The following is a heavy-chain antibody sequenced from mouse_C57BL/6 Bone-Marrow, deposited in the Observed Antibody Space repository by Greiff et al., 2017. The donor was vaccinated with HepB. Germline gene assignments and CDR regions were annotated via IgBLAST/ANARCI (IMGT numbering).Heavy chain of an antibody. CDR3: ASEGTGTPFDY. V-gene: IGHV1-64*01. Sequence: QVQLQQPGAELVKPGASVKLSCKASGYTFTSYWMHWVKQRPGQGLEWIGMIHPSSGSTNYNEKFKSKATLTVDKSSSTAYMQLSSLTSEDSAVYYCASEGTGTPFDYWGQGTTLTVSS. CDR2: IHPSSGST. J-gene: IGHJ2*01. CDR1: GYTFTSYW. D-gene: IGHD4-1*01.